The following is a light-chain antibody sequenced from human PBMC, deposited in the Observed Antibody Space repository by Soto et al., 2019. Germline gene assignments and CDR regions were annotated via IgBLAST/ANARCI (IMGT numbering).Light chain of an antibody. CDR1: QDIRSD. CDR2: AAP. V-gene: IGKV1-17*01. J-gene: IGKJ3*01. Sequence: DIQMTQSPSSLSASVGDRVTITCRASQDIRSDLGWFQQKPGKAPKRLIYAAPTLESGVPSRFSGSRSGTEFTLTISSLQPEDFATYYCLQHNSYPLTFGPGTKVDIK. CDR3: LQHNSYPLT.